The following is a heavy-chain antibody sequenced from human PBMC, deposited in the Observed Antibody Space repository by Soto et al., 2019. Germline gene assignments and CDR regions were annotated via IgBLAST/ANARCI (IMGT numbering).Heavy chain of an antibody. J-gene: IGHJ4*02. Sequence: PSETLSLTCTVSGDSISSSSYCWGWIRQPPGKGLELIGSIYYSGSTYYNPSLKSRVTISVDTSKNQFSLKLSSVTAADTAVYYCASRTNYYDGSGYYDYWGQGTLVTVPQ. CDR2: IYYSGST. CDR1: GDSISSSSYC. CDR3: ASRTNYYDGSGYYDY. D-gene: IGHD3-22*01. V-gene: IGHV4-39*01.